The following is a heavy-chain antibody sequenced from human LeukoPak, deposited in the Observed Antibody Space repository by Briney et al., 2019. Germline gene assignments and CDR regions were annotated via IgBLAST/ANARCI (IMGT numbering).Heavy chain of an antibody. CDR2: ISAYNGNT. V-gene: IGHV1-18*01. CDR3: ASGYRLSYYYYMDV. J-gene: IGHJ6*03. D-gene: IGHD5-18*01. Sequence: ASVKVSCKASGGIFSSYAISWVRQAPGQGLEWMGWISAYNGNTNYAQKLQGRVTMTTDTSTSTAYMELSSLRSEDTAVYYCASGYRLSYYYYMDVWGKGTTVTISS. CDR1: GGIFSSYA.